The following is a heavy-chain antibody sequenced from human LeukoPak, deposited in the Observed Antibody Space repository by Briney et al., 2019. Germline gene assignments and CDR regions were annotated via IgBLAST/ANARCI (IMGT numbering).Heavy chain of an antibody. CDR3: ARGNPGYAFDI. V-gene: IGHV4-34*01. CDR2: INHSGST. CDR1: GGSFRGYY. Sequence: SETLSLTCAVYGGSFRGYYWSWIRQPPGKGLEWIGEINHSGSTNYNPSLKSRVTISVDTSKNQFSLKLNSVTAADTAVYYCARGNPGYAFDIWGQGTMVTVSS. J-gene: IGHJ3*02.